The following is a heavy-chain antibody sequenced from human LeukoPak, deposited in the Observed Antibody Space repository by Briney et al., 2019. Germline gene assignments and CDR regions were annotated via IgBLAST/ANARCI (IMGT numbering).Heavy chain of an antibody. Sequence: SVKVSCKASGGTFSSYAISWVRQAPGQGLEWMGGIIPIFGTANYAQKFQGRVTITADESTSTAYMELSSLRSEDTAVYYCARGLLVIIEAAGYYYGMDVWGQGTTVTVSS. CDR2: IIPIFGTA. J-gene: IGHJ6*02. D-gene: IGHD3-9*01. CDR3: ARGLLVIIEAAGYYYGMDV. V-gene: IGHV1-69*01. CDR1: GGTFSSYA.